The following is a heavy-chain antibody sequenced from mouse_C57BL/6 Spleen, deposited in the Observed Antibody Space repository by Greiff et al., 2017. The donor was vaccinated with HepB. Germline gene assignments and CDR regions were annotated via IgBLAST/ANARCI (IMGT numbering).Heavy chain of an antibody. J-gene: IGHJ3*01. D-gene: IGHD1-1*01. V-gene: IGHV1-55*01. CDR1: GYTFTSYW. CDR2: IYPGSGST. Sequence: QVQLQHPGAELVKPGASVKMSCKASGYTFTSYWITWVKQRPGQGLEWIGDIYPGSGSTNYNEKFKSKATLTVDTSSSTAYMKLSSLTSEDSAVYYCARGIYYYGRGFAYWGQGTLVTVSA. CDR3: ARGIYYYGRGFAY.